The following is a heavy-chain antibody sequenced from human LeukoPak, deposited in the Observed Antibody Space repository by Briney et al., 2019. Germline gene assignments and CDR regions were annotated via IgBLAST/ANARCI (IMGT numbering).Heavy chain of an antibody. Sequence: PSETLSLTCGVSGGSISSGGYSWSWIRQPPGKGLEWIGYIYHSGSTHYNPSLKSRVTISVDRSKNQFSLKLRSVTAADTAVYYCARAPPEWVSSDYDGSWFDPWGQGTLVTVSS. V-gene: IGHV4-30-2*01. CDR2: IYHSGST. J-gene: IGHJ5*02. D-gene: IGHD5-12*01. CDR1: GGSISSGGYS. CDR3: ARAPPEWVSSDYDGSWFDP.